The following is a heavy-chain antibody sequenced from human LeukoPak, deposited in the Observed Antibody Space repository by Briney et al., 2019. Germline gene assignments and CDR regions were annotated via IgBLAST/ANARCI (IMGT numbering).Heavy chain of an antibody. CDR3: ARSIAVAGSAFDI. V-gene: IGHV3-21*01. CDR1: GFTFSSYA. D-gene: IGHD6-19*01. J-gene: IGHJ3*02. CDR2: ISWRNIDI. Sequence: GRSLRLSCAASGFTFSSYAMHWVRQAPGKGLEWVSSISWRNIDIEYADSVKGRFTISRDNAKKSLYLQMNSLRAEDTAVYYCARSIAVAGSAFDIWGQGTMVTVSS.